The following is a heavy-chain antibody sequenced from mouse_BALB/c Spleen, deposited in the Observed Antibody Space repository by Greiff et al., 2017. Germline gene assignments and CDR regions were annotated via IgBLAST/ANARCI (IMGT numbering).Heavy chain of an antibody. V-gene: IGHV5-17*02. Sequence: EVHLVESGGGLVQPGGSRKLSCAASGFTFSSFGMHWVRQAPEKGLEWVAYISSGSSTIYYADTVKGRFTISRDNPKNTLFLQMTSLRSEDTAMYYCAREGLRGGWFAYWGQGTLVTVSA. D-gene: IGHD2-4*01. CDR3: AREGLRGGWFAY. J-gene: IGHJ3*01. CDR2: ISSGSSTI. CDR1: GFTFSSFG.